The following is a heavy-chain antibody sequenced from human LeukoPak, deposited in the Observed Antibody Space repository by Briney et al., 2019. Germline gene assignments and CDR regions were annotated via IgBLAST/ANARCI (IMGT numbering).Heavy chain of an antibody. D-gene: IGHD3-16*02. CDR3: ARGAYRISWPGIDY. CDR2: IYSGGAT. CDR1: GFTVISNL. Sequence: GGSLRLSCAASGFTVISNLMTWVRQSPGRGLEWLSSIYSGGATYYADSVKGRFTISRDHSINSVSLQMTNLRVEDTAIYYCARGAYRISWPGIDYWGQGTLVTVSS. J-gene: IGHJ4*02. V-gene: IGHV3-53*01.